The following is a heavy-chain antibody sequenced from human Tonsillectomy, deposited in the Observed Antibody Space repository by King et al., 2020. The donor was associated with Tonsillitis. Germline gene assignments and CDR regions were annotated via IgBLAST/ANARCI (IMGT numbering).Heavy chain of an antibody. CDR2: ISPDNGGT. J-gene: IGHJ4*02. V-gene: IGHV1-2*06. CDR1: GYTFTGYS. Sequence: QLVQSGADVKKPGASVRVSCRTSGYTFTGYSIHWVRQGPGQGLQWMGRISPDNGGTDCALSFEDRVTMTRDTSITTAYMELTSLRSDDTAVYYCARDTGGWRAFDFWGQGTLVTVSS. D-gene: IGHD6-19*01. CDR3: ARDTGGWRAFDF.